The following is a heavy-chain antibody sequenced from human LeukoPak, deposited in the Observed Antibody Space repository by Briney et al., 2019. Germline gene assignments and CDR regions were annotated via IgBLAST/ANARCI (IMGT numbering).Heavy chain of an antibody. V-gene: IGHV3-74*01. CDR3: ARGVDYYDSSGLQH. Sequence: GGSMRLSCAASGFTFSSYWMHWVRQAPGKGLVWVSRTNSEGSSTSYAESVKGRFTISRDNAKNRMYLQMNSLRAEDTAVYYCARGVDYYDSSGLQHWGQGTLVTVSS. D-gene: IGHD3-22*01. CDR1: GFTFSSYW. CDR2: TNSEGSST. J-gene: IGHJ1*01.